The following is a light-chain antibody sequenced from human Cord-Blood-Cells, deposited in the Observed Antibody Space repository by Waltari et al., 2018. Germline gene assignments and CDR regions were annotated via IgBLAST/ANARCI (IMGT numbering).Light chain of an antibody. J-gene: IGKJ2*01. Sequence: DIQMTQSPSSLSASVGERVTITCRASQSISSYLNWYQQKPGTAPKLLIYAASSLQSGVPSRFSGSGSGTDFTLTISSLQPEDFATYYCQQSYSTPYTFGQGTKLEIK. CDR2: AAS. V-gene: IGKV1-39*01. CDR3: QQSYSTPYT. CDR1: QSISSY.